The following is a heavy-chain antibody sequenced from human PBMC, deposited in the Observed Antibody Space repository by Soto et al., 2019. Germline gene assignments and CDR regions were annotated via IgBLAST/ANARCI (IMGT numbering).Heavy chain of an antibody. J-gene: IGHJ4*02. V-gene: IGHV1-18*01. CDR1: GYTFTSYG. CDR2: ISAYNGNT. Sequence: SVKVSCKASGYTFTSYGISWVRQAPVQGLEWMGWISAYNGNTNYAQKLQGRVTMTTDTSTSTAYMELRSLRSDDTAVYYCARDVKAGSGSYPLDYWGQGTLVTVSS. D-gene: IGHD3-10*01. CDR3: ARDVKAGSGSYPLDY.